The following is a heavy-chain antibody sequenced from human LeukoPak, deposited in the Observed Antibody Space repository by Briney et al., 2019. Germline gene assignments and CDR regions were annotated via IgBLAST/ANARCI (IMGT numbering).Heavy chain of an antibody. Sequence: GGSLRLSCAASGFTFSSYSMNWVRQAPGKGLEWVSAISGSGGSTYYADSVKGRFTISRDNSKNTLYLQMNNLRAEDTAVYYCVRDGGVVVATTFDYWGQGTLVTVSS. CDR1: GFTFSSYS. CDR2: ISGSGGST. CDR3: VRDGGVVVATTFDY. J-gene: IGHJ4*02. D-gene: IGHD2-15*01. V-gene: IGHV3-23*01.